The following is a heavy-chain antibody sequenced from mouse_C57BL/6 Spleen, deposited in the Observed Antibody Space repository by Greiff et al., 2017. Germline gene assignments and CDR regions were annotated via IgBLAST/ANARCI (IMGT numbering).Heavy chain of an antibody. CDR1: GYTFTDYY. D-gene: IGHD3-2*02. J-gene: IGHJ2*01. CDR2: INPYNGGT. CDR3: ARATHRETAQATLDD. V-gene: IGHV1-19*01. Sequence: EVKLMESGPVLVKPGASVKMSCKASGYTFTDYYMNWVKQSHGKSLEWIGVINPYNGGTSYNQKFKGKATLTVDKSSSTAYMELNSLTSEDSAVYYCARATHRETAQATLDDWGQGTTLTVSS.